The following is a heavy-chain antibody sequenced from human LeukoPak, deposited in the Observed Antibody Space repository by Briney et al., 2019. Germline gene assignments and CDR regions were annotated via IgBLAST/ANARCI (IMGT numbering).Heavy chain of an antibody. CDR2: IYSGGST. V-gene: IGHV3-66*01. J-gene: IGHJ4*02. D-gene: IGHD6-13*01. Sequence: PGGSLRLSCAASGFTVSSNYMSWVRQAPGKGLEWVSVIYSGGSTYYADSVKGRFTISRDNSKNTLYLQMNSLRAKDTAVYYCARESAIAAAGTVVRDYWGQGTLVTVSS. CDR3: ARESAIAAAGTVVRDY. CDR1: GFTVSSNY.